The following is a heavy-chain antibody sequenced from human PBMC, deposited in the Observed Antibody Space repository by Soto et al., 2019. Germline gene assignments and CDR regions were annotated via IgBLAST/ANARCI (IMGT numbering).Heavy chain of an antibody. V-gene: IGHV3-48*03. J-gene: IGHJ6*02. CDR3: TTDIGV. CDR1: GFTFSSYE. D-gene: IGHD2-15*01. CDR2: ISTSGGST. Sequence: PGGSLRLSCAATGFTFSSYEMKWVRQAPGKGLEWVSYISTSGGSTFYADYVKGRFTISRDDSKNTAYLEMNSLKTEDTAVYYCTTDIGVWGQGTTVTVSS.